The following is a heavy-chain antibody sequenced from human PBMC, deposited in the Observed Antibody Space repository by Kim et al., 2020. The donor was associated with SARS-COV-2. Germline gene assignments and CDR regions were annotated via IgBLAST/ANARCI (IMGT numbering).Heavy chain of an antibody. Sequence: ADSVKGRFTISRDNAKNSLYLQMNSLRAEDTAVYYCARGHYDFLTTYFDYWGQGTLVTVSS. J-gene: IGHJ4*02. V-gene: IGHV3-48*03. D-gene: IGHD3-9*01. CDR3: ARGHYDFLTTYFDY.